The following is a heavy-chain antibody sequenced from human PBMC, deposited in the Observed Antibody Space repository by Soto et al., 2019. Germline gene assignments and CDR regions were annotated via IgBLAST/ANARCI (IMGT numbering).Heavy chain of an antibody. D-gene: IGHD6-13*01. CDR1: GITFSTYG. J-gene: IGHJ5*02. CDR2: ILYDGSKK. V-gene: IGHV3-33*05. CDR3: ARGYISSSGYVVDP. Sequence: PGGSLRLSCAASGITFSTYGMHWVRQAPGKGLEWLAVILYDGSKKEYADSVKGRFTISRDNSKNTLYLQMNSLRAEDTAVYYCARGYISSSGYVVDPWGQGTLVTV.